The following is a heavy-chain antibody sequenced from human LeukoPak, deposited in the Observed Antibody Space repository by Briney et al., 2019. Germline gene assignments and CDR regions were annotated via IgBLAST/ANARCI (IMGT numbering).Heavy chain of an antibody. V-gene: IGHV1-2*02. J-gene: IGHJ4*02. CDR1: GYTFTGYY. Sequence: GASLKVSCKASGYTFTGYYMHWVRQAPGQGLEWMGCINPNSGGTNYAQKFEGRVTMTRDTSISTAYMELSRLRSDDTAVYYCARSDTTMVRGVITPLGYWGQGTLVTVSS. D-gene: IGHD3-10*01. CDR3: ARSDTTMVRGVITPLGY. CDR2: INPNSGGT.